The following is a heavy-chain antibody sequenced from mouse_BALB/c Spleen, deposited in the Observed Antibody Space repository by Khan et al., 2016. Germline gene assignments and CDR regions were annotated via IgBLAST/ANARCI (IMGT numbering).Heavy chain of an antibody. Sequence: EVELVESGGGLVKPGGSLKLSCAASGFTFSSYAMSWVRQTPEKRLHWVASISSGGRTYYPDSVKGRFTISRDNARNILYLQMSSLRSEDTAMYYCAREENAMDYWGQGTSVTVSS. CDR3: AREENAMDY. CDR2: ISSGGRT. J-gene: IGHJ4*01. V-gene: IGHV5-6-5*01. CDR1: GFTFSSYA.